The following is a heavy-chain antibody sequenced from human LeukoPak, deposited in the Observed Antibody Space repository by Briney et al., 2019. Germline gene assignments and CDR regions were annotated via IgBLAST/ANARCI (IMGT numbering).Heavy chain of an antibody. D-gene: IGHD1-26*01. J-gene: IGHJ4*02. V-gene: IGHV1-69*13. CDR3: AGGEVGATPYYFDY. CDR1: GGTFSSYA. Sequence: GASVKVSCKASGGTFSSYAISWVRQAPGQGLEWMGRIIPIFGTANYAQKFQGRVTITADESTSTAYMELSSLRSEDTAVYYCAGGEVGATPYYFDYWGQETLVTVSS. CDR2: IIPIFGTA.